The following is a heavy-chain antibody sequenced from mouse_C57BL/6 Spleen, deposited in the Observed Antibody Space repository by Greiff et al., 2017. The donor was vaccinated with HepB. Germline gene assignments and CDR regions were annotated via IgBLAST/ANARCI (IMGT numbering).Heavy chain of an antibody. Sequence: EVKLVESGGGLVKPGGSLKLSCAASGFTFSDYGMHWVRQAPEKGLEWVAYISSGSSTIYYADTVKGRFTISRDNTKNTLFLKMTSLESEDTAMYYCARSGFWYFDVWGTGTTVTVSS. J-gene: IGHJ1*03. CDR1: GFTFSDYG. V-gene: IGHV5-17*01. CDR3: ARSGFWYFDV. CDR2: ISSGSSTI.